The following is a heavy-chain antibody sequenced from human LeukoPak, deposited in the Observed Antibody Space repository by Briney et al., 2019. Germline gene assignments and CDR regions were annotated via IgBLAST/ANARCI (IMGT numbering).Heavy chain of an antibody. J-gene: IGHJ5*02. CDR2: ISAYNGNT. V-gene: IGHV1-18*01. CDR3: ARTYYYGSGSQYNWFDP. Sequence: ASVKVSCKASGYTFTSYGISWVRQAPGQGLEWMGWISAYNGNTNYAQKLQGRVTMTTDTSTSTAYMELRSLRSDDTAVYYCARTYYYGSGSQYNWFDPWGQGTLVTVSS. CDR1: GYTFTSYG. D-gene: IGHD3-10*01.